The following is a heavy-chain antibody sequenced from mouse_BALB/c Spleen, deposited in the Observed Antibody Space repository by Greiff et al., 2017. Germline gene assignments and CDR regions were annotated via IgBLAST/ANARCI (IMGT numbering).Heavy chain of an antibody. Sequence: EVNVVESGGGLVKPGGSLKLSCAASGFTFSSYAMSWVRQSPEKRLEWVAEISSGGSYTYYPDTVTGRFTISRDNAKNTLYLEMSSLRSEDTAMYYCARRGKGDAMDYWGQGTSVTVSS. V-gene: IGHV5-9-4*01. CDR1: GFTFSSYA. J-gene: IGHJ4*01. CDR3: ARRGKGDAMDY. D-gene: IGHD1-3*01. CDR2: ISSGGSYT.